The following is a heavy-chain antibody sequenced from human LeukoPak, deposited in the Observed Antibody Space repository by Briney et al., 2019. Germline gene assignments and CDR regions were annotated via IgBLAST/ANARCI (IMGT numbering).Heavy chain of an antibody. J-gene: IGHJ3*02. D-gene: IGHD3-16*01. Sequence: PGGSLRLSCAASGFTFSNYAMHCVRHAPGKRLEYVSAISSNGGSTYYANSVKGRFTISRDKSKNTVYLKMGSLRAEDMAVYYCARETRRGDAFDIWGQGTMVTVSS. CDR3: ARETRRGDAFDI. CDR1: GFTFSNYA. V-gene: IGHV3-64*01. CDR2: ISSNGGST.